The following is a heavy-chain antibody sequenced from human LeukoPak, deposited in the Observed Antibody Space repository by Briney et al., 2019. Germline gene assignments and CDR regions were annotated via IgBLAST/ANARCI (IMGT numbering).Heavy chain of an antibody. CDR1: GFTFSSYA. J-gene: IGHJ4*02. CDR2: ISSNGGST. V-gene: IGHV3-64*01. CDR3: ARAEGYSSGWYVGY. Sequence: GGSLRLSCAASGFTFSSYAMHWVRQAPGKGLEYVSAISSNGGSTYYANSVKGRFTISRDNSKNTLYLQMGSLRAEDMAVYYCARAEGYSSGWYVGYWGQGTLVTVSS. D-gene: IGHD6-19*01.